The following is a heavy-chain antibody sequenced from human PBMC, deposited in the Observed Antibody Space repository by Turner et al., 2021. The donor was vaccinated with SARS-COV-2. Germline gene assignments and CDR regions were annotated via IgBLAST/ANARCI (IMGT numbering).Heavy chain of an antibody. CDR3: YRGPDAFDI. CDR1: GYTFTGNY. D-gene: IGHD4-4*01. V-gene: IGHV1-2*02. J-gene: IGHJ3*02. CDR2: INPNRGGT. Sequence: QVQLVQSGAEVKKPGPSVKVSCKASGYTFTGNYMHWVRQAPGQGLEWMGWINPNRGGTNDGQKFQSRVTMTRDTSISTAYMEVSRLRSDDTAVYYCYRGPDAFDIWGQGTMVTVSS.